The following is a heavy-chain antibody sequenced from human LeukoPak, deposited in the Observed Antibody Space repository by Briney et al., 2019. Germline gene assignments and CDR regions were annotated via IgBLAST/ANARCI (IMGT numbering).Heavy chain of an antibody. Sequence: GGSLRLSCAASGFTFSSYAMHWVRQAPGKGLEWVAVISYDGSNKYCADSVKGRFTISRDNSKNTLYLQMNSLRAEDTAVYYCAREIGLDYFDYWGQGTLVTVSS. J-gene: IGHJ4*02. D-gene: IGHD3-16*01. V-gene: IGHV3-30-3*01. CDR2: ISYDGSNK. CDR1: GFTFSSYA. CDR3: AREIGLDYFDY.